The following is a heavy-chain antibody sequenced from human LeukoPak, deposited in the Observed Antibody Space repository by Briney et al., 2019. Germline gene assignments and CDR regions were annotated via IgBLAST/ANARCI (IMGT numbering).Heavy chain of an antibody. J-gene: IGHJ2*01. V-gene: IGHV1-69*13. Sequence: ASVKVSCKASGGTFSSYAISWVRQAPGQGLEWMGGIIPIFGTANYAQKFQGRVTITADESTSTAYMELSSLRSEDTAVYYCARSSAYYGDLYWYFDLWGRGTLVTVSS. D-gene: IGHD4-17*01. CDR2: IIPIFGTA. CDR1: GGTFSSYA. CDR3: ARSSAYYGDLYWYFDL.